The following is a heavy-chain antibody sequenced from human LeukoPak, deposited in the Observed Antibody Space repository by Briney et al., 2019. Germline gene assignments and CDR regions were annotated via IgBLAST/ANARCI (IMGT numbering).Heavy chain of an antibody. D-gene: IGHD5-24*01. J-gene: IGHJ3*02. Sequence: GGSLRLSCAASGFTFSSYWMSWVRQAPGKGLEWVANIKQDGSEKYYVDSVKGRFTISRDNAKNSLYLQMNSLRAEDTAVCYCARVSYNRAFDIWGQGTMVTVSS. V-gene: IGHV3-7*01. CDR1: GFTFSSYW. CDR2: IKQDGSEK. CDR3: ARVSYNRAFDI.